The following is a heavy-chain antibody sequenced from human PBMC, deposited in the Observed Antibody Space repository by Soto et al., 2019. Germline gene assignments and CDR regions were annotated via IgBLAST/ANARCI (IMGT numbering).Heavy chain of an antibody. V-gene: IGHV3-21*01. J-gene: IGHJ3*02. D-gene: IGHD3-22*01. CDR3: AREDGTMIVVVTGAFDI. Sequence: KPGGSLRLSCAASGFTFSSYSMNWVRQAPGKGLDWVSSISSSSSYIYYADSVKGRFTISRDNAKNSLYLQMNSLRAEDTAVYYCAREDGTMIVVVTGAFDIWGQGTMVTVSS. CDR2: ISSSSSYI. CDR1: GFTFSSYS.